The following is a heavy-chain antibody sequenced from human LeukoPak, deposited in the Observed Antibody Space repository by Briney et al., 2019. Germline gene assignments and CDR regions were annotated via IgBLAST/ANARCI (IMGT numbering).Heavy chain of an antibody. D-gene: IGHD2-2*01. J-gene: IGHJ4*02. Sequence: GASVKVSCKASGGTLFSYAINWVRQAPGQGLEWMGGIIPIFGITNYAQKFQARVTITADKSTGTAYMELSSLRSEDTAVYFCARWAPSCSSASCPFYFDFWGQGTLVTVSS. CDR1: GGTLFSYA. CDR2: IIPIFGIT. CDR3: ARWAPSCSSASCPFYFDF. V-gene: IGHV1-69*10.